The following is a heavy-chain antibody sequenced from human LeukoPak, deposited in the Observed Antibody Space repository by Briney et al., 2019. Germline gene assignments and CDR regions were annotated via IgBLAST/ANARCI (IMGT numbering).Heavy chain of an antibody. V-gene: IGHV1-2*02. CDR3: ARESACGTTNCLAPADWLDP. J-gene: IGHJ5*02. CDR1: GYTFTGYY. CDR2: ISPNSGDT. Sequence: GASVKVSCKASGYTFTGYYMHWVRQAPGQGLEWMGWISPNSGDTDIAQKLQGRVTMTRDTSIATSYMEVDSLTSDDTAVYYCARESACGTTNCLAPADWLDPWGQGTLVIVSS. D-gene: IGHD2-2*01.